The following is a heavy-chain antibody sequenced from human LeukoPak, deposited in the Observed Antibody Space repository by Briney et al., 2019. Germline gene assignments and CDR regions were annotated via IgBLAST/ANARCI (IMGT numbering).Heavy chain of an antibody. CDR3: TREIRGIYYNTGEDDY. CDR1: GFTFSDYA. V-gene: IGHV3-21*01. CDR2: IGRVSTYI. Sequence: GGSLRLSCAVSGFTFSDYAMNWVRQAPGKGLEWVSSIGRVSTYIYYADSVRVRFTVSRDNAKNSLYLEVGSLRAEDTAVYYCTREIRGIYYNTGEDDYWGQGTLVTVSS. J-gene: IGHJ4*02. D-gene: IGHD1-26*01.